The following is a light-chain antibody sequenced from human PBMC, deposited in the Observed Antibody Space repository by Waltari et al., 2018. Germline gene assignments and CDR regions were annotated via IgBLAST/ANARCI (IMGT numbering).Light chain of an antibody. Sequence: EIVMTQSPATLSVSPGERATLSCRASQSVSSNLAWYQQKPGQSPRLLIYGASTRATGIASRFSGSGSATEFTLPISSLQSEDFALYYCQQYNDWPRTFGQGTKVEI. V-gene: IGKV3-15*01. CDR2: GAS. CDR1: QSVSSN. CDR3: QQYNDWPRT. J-gene: IGKJ1*01.